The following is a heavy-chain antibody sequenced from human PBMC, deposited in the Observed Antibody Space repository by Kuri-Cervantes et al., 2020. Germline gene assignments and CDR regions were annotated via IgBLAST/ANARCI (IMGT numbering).Heavy chain of an antibody. D-gene: IGHD6-13*01. CDR3: ARVSDSSSWTFDY. CDR2: IYYSGST. J-gene: IGHJ4*02. Sequence: SETLSLTCTVSGGSISSYYWSWIRQPPGKGLEWIGYIYYSGSTNYNPSLKSRVTISVDTSKNQFSLKLSSVTAADTAVYYWARVSDSSSWTFDYWGQGTLVTVSS. CDR1: GGSISSYY. V-gene: IGHV4-59*12.